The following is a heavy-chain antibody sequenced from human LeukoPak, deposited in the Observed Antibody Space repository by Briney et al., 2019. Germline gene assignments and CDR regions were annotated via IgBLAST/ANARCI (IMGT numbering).Heavy chain of an antibody. Sequence: GASVKVSCKASGYIFNDYDINWVRQAAGQGLEWMGWMNPNSGNTGYAQKFQGRITMTRDTSITTAYMGLSGLMPEDTAVYYCAREPTRGRAGDNSFDIWGQGTMVTVSS. CDR2: MNPNSGNT. V-gene: IGHV1-8*01. D-gene: IGHD7-27*01. J-gene: IGHJ3*02. CDR1: GYIFNDYD. CDR3: AREPTRGRAGDNSFDI.